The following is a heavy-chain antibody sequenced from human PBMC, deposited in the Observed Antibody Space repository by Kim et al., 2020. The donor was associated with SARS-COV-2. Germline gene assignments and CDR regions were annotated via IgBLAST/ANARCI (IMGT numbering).Heavy chain of an antibody. J-gene: IGHJ6*02. CDR2: INPNSGGT. CDR1: GYTFTGYY. V-gene: IGHV1-2*04. D-gene: IGHD2-2*01. Sequence: ASVKVSCKASGYTFTGYYMHWVRQAPGQGLEWMGWINPNSGGTNYAQKFQGWVTMTRDTSISTAYMELSRLRSDDTAVYYCARCPGYCSSTSCYFYGMDVWGQGTTVTVSS. CDR3: ARCPGYCSSTSCYFYGMDV.